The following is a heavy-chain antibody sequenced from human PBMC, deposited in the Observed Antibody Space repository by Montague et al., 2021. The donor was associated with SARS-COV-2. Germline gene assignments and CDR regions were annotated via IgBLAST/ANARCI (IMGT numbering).Heavy chain of an antibody. V-gene: IGHV3-48*04. CDR3: ARVASEHTAMAPDY. J-gene: IGHJ4*02. CDR1: GFTFSRYI. CDR2: ISMSETRT. D-gene: IGHD5-18*01. Sequence: SLRLSCAAAGFTFSRYIMNWVRHAPGKGLELISHISMSETRTQYADSVKGRFTISRDNARNSLYLQMRSLTVGDTAVYYCARVASEHTAMAPDYWGQGTLVTVSS.